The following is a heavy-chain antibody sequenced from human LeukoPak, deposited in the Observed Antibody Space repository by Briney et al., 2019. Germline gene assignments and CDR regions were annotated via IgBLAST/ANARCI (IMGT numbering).Heavy chain of an antibody. CDR2: ISDRGTHT. CDR1: GFTFSIYG. D-gene: IGHD3-16*01. J-gene: IGHJ4*02. V-gene: IGHV3-23*01. CDR3: ARGASYDAPDY. Sequence: PGGSLRLSRAASGFTFSIYGMSWVRQAPGKGLEWVSSISDRGTHTYYTDSVKGRFTSSRDNSKNTLFLVMNSLRGEDTAVYYCARGASYDAPDYWGQGTLVTVSS.